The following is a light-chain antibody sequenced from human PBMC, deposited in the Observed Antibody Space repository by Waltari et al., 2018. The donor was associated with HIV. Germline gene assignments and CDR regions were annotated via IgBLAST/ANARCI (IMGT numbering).Light chain of an antibody. Sequence: QSVVTQPTSASGPPGQRVTIPSSGSSSTIGSYTLNWYQQVPGTAPKLLIVSSNQRPSGVPDRFSGSKSGTSASLAISGRQSEDEADYYCATWDGSLNAWVFGGGTKLTVL. CDR1: SSTIGSYT. CDR3: ATWDGSLNAWV. CDR2: SSN. V-gene: IGLV1-44*01. J-gene: IGLJ3*02.